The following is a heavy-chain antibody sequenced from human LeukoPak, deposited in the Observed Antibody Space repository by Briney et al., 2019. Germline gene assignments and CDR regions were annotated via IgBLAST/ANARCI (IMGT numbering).Heavy chain of an antibody. Sequence: PGGSLRLSCAASEFDFSSHAMTWVRQAPGKGLEWVSAISISGCKTYYADSVKGRFTISRDNSKNTLYLQMNSLRAEDTAVYYCANGIRPNGYWGQGTQVTVSS. CDR2: ISISGCKT. CDR3: ANGIRPNGY. V-gene: IGHV3-23*01. CDR1: EFDFSSHA. J-gene: IGHJ4*02. D-gene: IGHD2-8*01.